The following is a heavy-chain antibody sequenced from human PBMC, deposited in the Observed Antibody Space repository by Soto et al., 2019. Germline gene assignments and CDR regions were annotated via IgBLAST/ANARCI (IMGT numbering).Heavy chain of an antibody. CDR2: IIPILGIA. V-gene: IGHV1-69*08. CDR1: GGTFSSYT. J-gene: IGHJ4*02. D-gene: IGHD6-19*01. Sequence: QVQLVQSGAEVKKPGSSVKVSCKASGGTFSSYTISWVRQAPGQGLEWMGRIIPILGIANYAQKFQGRVTITADKSTSTDYMELSSLRSEDTAVYYCARDLGGGRCDYWGQGTLVTVSS. CDR3: ARDLGGGRCDY.